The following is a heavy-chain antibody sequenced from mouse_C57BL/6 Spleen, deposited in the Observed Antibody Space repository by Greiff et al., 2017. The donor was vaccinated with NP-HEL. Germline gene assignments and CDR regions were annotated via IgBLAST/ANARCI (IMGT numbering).Heavy chain of an antibody. D-gene: IGHD1-1*01. J-gene: IGHJ1*03. Sequence: VQLQQPGAELVKPGASVKLSCKASGYTFTSYWMQWVKQRPGQGLEWIGEIDPSDSYTNYNQKFKGKATLTVDTSSSTAYMQLSSLTSEDSAVYYCARTGSYGSSYWYFDVWGTGTTVTVSS. CDR3: ARTGSYGSSYWYFDV. CDR2: IDPSDSYT. V-gene: IGHV1-50*01. CDR1: GYTFTSYW.